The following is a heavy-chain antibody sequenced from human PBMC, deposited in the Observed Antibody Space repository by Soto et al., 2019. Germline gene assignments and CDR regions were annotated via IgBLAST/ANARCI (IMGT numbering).Heavy chain of an antibody. D-gene: IGHD2-2*01. V-gene: IGHV4-59*01. J-gene: IGHJ5*02. CDR2: IYYSGST. Sequence: SETLSLTCTVSGGSISSYYWSWIRQPPGKGLEWIGYIYYSGSTNYNPSLKSRVTISVDTSKNQFSLKLSSVTAADTAVYYCARESEKSSFWFDPWGQGTLVTVSS. CDR1: GGSISSYY. CDR3: ARESEKSSFWFDP.